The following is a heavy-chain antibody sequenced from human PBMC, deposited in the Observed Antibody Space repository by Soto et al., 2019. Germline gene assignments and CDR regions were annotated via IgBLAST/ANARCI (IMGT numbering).Heavy chain of an antibody. CDR3: ARGGSFLVWRGDAFDI. J-gene: IGHJ3*02. CDR2: INPNGGGT. V-gene: IGHV1-2*04. Sequence: ASVKVSCKASGYTFTGYYMHWVRQAAGQGLEWMGWINPNGGGTNYAQKFQGWVTMTSDTSISTAYMELSRLRSDDTAVYYCARGGSFLVWRGDAFDIWGQGTMVTVSS. D-gene: IGHD2-8*01. CDR1: GYTFTGYY.